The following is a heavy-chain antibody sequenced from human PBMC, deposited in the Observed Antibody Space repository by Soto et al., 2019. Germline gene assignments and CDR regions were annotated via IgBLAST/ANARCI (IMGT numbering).Heavy chain of an antibody. CDR2: IIPIFGTA. D-gene: IGHD6-13*01. V-gene: IGHV1-69*13. CDR1: GGTFSSYA. Sequence: ASVKVSCKASGGTFSSYAISWVRQAPGQGLEWMGGIIPIFGTANYAQKFQGRVTITADESTSTAYMELSSLRSEDTAVYYCRVAAGQGYYYGMDVWGQGTTVTVSS. CDR3: RVAAGQGYYYGMDV. J-gene: IGHJ6*02.